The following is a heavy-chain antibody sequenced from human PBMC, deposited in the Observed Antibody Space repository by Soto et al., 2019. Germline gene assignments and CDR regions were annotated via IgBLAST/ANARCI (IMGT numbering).Heavy chain of an antibody. D-gene: IGHD5-18*01. Sequence: PSETLSLTCTVSGGSISSGNYYWSWIRQSPGKGLEWIGYIYSTGSSYYNPSRRSRVSMSVDTSKSQFSLNLSSVTAADTAVYFCARDGIPLWLSRRDRFDPWGKGTLVTVSS. CDR3: ARDGIPLWLSRRDRFDP. J-gene: IGHJ5*02. CDR1: GGSISSGNYY. CDR2: IYSTGSS. V-gene: IGHV4-30-4*01.